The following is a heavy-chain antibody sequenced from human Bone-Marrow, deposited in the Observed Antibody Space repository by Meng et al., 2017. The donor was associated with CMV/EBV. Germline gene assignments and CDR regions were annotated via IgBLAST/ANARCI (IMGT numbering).Heavy chain of an antibody. CDR3: ARAPLVFGPWYFDL. V-gene: IGHV4-31*03. CDR2: IYYSGST. D-gene: IGHD3-10*02. CDR1: GGSISSGGYY. J-gene: IGHJ2*01. Sequence: SETLSLTCTVSGGSISSGGYYWSWIRQHPGKGLEWIGYIYYSGSTYYNPSLKSRVTISVDTSKNQFSLKLSSVTAADTAVYYCARAPLVFGPWYFDLWGRGTLVTVSS.